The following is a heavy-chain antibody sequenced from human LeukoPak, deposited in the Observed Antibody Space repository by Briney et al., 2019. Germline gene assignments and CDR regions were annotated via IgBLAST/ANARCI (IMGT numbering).Heavy chain of an antibody. Sequence: SETLSLTCTVSGVSITTYYWSWIRQPPGKGLEWLGYIYHSGSTNYNPSLKSRVTISVDTSKNEFSLKLTSVTAADTAVYYCAREANYYGSGSCFEGTFDYWGQGSLVTVSS. CDR2: IYHSGST. CDR1: GVSITTYY. D-gene: IGHD3-10*01. V-gene: IGHV4-59*13. J-gene: IGHJ4*02. CDR3: AREANYYGSGSCFEGTFDY.